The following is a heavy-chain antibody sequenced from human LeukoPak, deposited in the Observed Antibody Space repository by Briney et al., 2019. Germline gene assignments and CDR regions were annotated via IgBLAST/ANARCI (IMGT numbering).Heavy chain of an antibody. J-gene: IGHJ4*02. CDR1: GYTFTIYG. V-gene: IGHV1-18*01. CDR2: ISAYNGNT. D-gene: IGHD3-3*01. Sequence: GASVKVSCKASGYTFTIYGISWVRQAPGQGLEWMGWISAYNGNTNYAQKLQGRVTMTTDTSTSTAYMELRSLRSDDTALYYCARDLKITIFGVLPWDYFDYWGQGTLVTVSS. CDR3: ARDLKITIFGVLPWDYFDY.